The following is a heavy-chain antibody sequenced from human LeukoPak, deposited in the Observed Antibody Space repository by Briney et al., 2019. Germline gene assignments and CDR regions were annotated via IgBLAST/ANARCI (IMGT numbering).Heavy chain of an antibody. CDR2: INPNSGGT. D-gene: IGHD2-2*02. Sequence: GASVKVSCKASGYTFTGYYMHWVRQAPGQGLEWMGWINPNSGGTNYAQKFQGRVTMTRDTSISTAYMELSRLRSGDTAVYYCARDGSYCSSTSCYNGWFDPWGQGTLVTVSS. J-gene: IGHJ5*02. CDR3: ARDGSYCSSTSCYNGWFDP. V-gene: IGHV1-2*02. CDR1: GYTFTGYY.